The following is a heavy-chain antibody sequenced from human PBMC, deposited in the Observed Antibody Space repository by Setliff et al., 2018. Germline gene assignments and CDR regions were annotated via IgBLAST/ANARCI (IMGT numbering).Heavy chain of an antibody. CDR2: VSGSGMTR. CDR1: GFTFRKHA. J-gene: IGHJ3*02. V-gene: IGHV3-23*01. Sequence: GSLRLSCTASGFTFRKHALAWVRQAPGKGLQWVSSVSGSGMTRDYTDSVKGRFIISRDNSKNTLYLQMNSLRAEDTAMYYCARDFHLGIGDGFDIWGQGTMVTVSS. D-gene: IGHD7-27*01. CDR3: ARDFHLGIGDGFDI.